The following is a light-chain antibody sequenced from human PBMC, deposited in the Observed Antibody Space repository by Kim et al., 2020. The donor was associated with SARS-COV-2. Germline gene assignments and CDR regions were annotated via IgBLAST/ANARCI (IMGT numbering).Light chain of an antibody. CDR3: QQYSWSPPLLT. V-gene: IGKV3-20*01. J-gene: IGKJ2*01. CDR2: HTS. CDR1: QGMSWSE. Sequence: GERGTRHCKAEQGMSWSERSGYQQRPGRAPRLRMYHTSTRATGMPDGFGGAGSGRDCTLTISRLEPEDFAGYFCQQYSWSPPLLTFGQGTRLEI.